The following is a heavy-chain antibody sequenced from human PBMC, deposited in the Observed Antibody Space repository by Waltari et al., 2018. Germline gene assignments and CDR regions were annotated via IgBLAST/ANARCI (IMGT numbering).Heavy chain of an antibody. D-gene: IGHD3-16*01. J-gene: IGHJ3*01. V-gene: IGHV4-34*01. CDR1: GGSLSGSF. CDR3: AKQLVDVWDGLGGFDV. Sequence: QVQLQQWGAGLLRPSETLSLTCAVNGGSLSGSFWRWFRQAPGQGLEWIAEINYGGSANANPSLESRVTISVDTAKNQIFLKMNSVTAADTGLYYCAKQLVDVWDGLGGFDVWGQGTMITVSS. CDR2: INYGGSA.